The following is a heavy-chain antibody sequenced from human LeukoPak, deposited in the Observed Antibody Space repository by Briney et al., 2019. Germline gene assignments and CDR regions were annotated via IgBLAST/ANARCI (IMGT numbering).Heavy chain of an antibody. CDR1: GGSTNNYY. CDR2: FYNSGDT. J-gene: IGHJ3*01. V-gene: IGHV4-59*08. CDR3: ARVGYNWNLWFDF. Sequence: SETLSFTWTVSGGSTNNYYWRWIRQPAGKRLEWSGIFYNSGDTNYNPSLKSRVTISVDTSKNQFSLKVNAVTAADTAVYYCARVGYNWNLWFDFWDQGTTVTV. D-gene: IGHD1-7*01.